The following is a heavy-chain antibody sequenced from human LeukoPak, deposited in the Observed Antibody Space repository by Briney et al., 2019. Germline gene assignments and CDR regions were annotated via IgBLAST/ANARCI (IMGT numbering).Heavy chain of an antibody. V-gene: IGHV4-34*01. J-gene: IGHJ4*02. CDR2: INHGGGT. Sequence: PSETLSLTCAVYGGSFSDYFWNWIRQPPGKGLEWIGEINHGGGTRYNPSLKSRATISVVTSKKQFSLNLTSVTAADTAVYYCARTKWELDYWGQGTLVTVSS. CDR1: GGSFSDYF. D-gene: IGHD1-26*01. CDR3: ARTKWELDY.